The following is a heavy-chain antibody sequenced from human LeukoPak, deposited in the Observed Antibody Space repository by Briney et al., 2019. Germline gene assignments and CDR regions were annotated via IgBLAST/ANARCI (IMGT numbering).Heavy chain of an antibody. CDR1: GGSITSTNW. CDR2: VSLSGLA. Sequence: SETLSLTCGVSGGSITSTNWWSWVRQPPGQGLEWIGEVSLSGLANYNPSLSSRVIMALDTSKNHLSLHLTSVTAADTAVYYCSRENGAFSPFGYWGQGYLVTVLS. J-gene: IGHJ4*02. CDR3: SRENGAFSPFGY. D-gene: IGHD2-8*01. V-gene: IGHV4-4*02.